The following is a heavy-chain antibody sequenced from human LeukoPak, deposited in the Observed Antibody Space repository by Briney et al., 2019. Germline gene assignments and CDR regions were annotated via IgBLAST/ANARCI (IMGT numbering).Heavy chain of an antibody. CDR1: GFTFSSYA. V-gene: IGHV3-23*01. Sequence: GGSLRLSCAASGFTFSSYAMSWVRQAPGKGLEWVSAISGSGGSTYYADSVKGRFTISRDNYKNTLYLQMNSLRPEDTAVYYCAKALVPYYFDYWGQGTLVTVSS. CDR3: AKALVPYYFDY. CDR2: ISGSGGST. D-gene: IGHD6-6*01. J-gene: IGHJ4*02.